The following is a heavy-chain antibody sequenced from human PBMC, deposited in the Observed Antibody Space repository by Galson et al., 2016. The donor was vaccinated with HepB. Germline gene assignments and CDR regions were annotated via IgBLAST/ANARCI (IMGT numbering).Heavy chain of an antibody. D-gene: IGHD2-21*01. CDR1: GDSVSSNSAT. Sequence: CAISGDSVSSNSATWNWIRQSPSRGLEWLGRTYYRSKWFNDYATAVKTRININPDTSKNHFSLQLNSVTPEDTAMYYCVRQYSRTSFYYGLDVWGQGTTVTVSS. V-gene: IGHV6-1*01. CDR2: TYYRSKWFN. J-gene: IGHJ6*02. CDR3: VRQYSRTSFYYGLDV.